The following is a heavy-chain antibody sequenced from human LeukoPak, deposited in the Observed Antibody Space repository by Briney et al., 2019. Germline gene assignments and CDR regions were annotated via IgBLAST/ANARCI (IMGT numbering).Heavy chain of an antibody. CDR1: GGSISSSSYY. J-gene: IGHJ5*02. V-gene: IGHV4-39*07. CDR3: ARDSGYDSSGYYHP. D-gene: IGHD3-22*01. Sequence: PSETLSLTCTVSGGSISSSSYYWGWIRQPPGKGLEWIGSIYYSGSTYYNPSLKSRVTISVDTSKNQFSLKLSSVTAADTAVYYCARDSGYDSSGYYHPWGQGTLVTVSS. CDR2: IYYSGST.